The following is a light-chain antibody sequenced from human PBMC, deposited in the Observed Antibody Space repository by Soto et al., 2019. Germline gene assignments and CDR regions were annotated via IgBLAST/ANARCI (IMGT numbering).Light chain of an antibody. J-gene: IGKJ5*01. Sequence: EIVLTQSPGTLSLSPGERATLSCRASQSVKSSYLAWYQHKPGQAPRLLIYGTSSRATGIPDRFSGSGSGTDFTLTISRLEPEDFAVYYCQQRSNWPPAFGQGTRLEI. V-gene: IGKV3D-20*02. CDR1: QSVKSSY. CDR3: QQRSNWPPA. CDR2: GTS.